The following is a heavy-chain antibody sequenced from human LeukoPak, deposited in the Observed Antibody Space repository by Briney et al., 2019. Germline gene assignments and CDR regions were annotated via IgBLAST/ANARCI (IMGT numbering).Heavy chain of an antibody. Sequence: PSETLSLTCTVSGGSISSSSYYWGWIRQPPGKGLEWIGYIYYSGSTNYNPSLKSRVTISVDTSKNQFSLKLSSVTAADTAVYYCAREFRDIGWFDPWGQGTLVTVSS. D-gene: IGHD2-15*01. V-gene: IGHV4-61*01. CDR3: AREFRDIGWFDP. CDR2: IYYSGST. CDR1: GGSISSSSYY. J-gene: IGHJ5*02.